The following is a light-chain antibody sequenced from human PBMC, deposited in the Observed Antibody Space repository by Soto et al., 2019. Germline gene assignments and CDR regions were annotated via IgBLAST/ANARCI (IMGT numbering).Light chain of an antibody. Sequence: IVLTQSPCTLSLSPGERATLSCRASQSVSRSYLDWYQQKPGQAPRLLIYGASSRATGIPDRCSGSGSGTDFTLTISRLAPEDFAVYYCQQYGSSPITFGQGTRLEIK. CDR1: QSVSRSY. J-gene: IGKJ5*01. V-gene: IGKV3-20*01. CDR3: QQYGSSPIT. CDR2: GAS.